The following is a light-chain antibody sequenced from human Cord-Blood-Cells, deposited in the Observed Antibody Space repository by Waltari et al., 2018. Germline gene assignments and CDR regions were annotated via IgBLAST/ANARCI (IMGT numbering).Light chain of an antibody. CDR1: QSVLYSSNNKNY. Sequence: DIVMTQSPDSLAVSLGERATINCKSSQSVLYSSNNKNYLPWYQQKPGQPPKLLIYLASTRESGVPDRFSGSGSGTDFTLTISSLQAEDGAVYYCQQYYSTPRTFGQGTKVEIK. J-gene: IGKJ1*01. V-gene: IGKV4-1*01. CDR2: LAS. CDR3: QQYYSTPRT.